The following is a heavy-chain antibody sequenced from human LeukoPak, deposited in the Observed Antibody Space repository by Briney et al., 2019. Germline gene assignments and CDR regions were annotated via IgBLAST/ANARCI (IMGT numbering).Heavy chain of an antibody. Sequence: SETLSLTCTVSGGSISSYYWSWIRQPPGKGLEWIGYIYYSGSTNYNPSLKSRVTISVDTSKNQFSLKLSSVTAADTAVYYCASALSSWPGAFDIWGQGTMVTVSS. CDR1: GGSISSYY. D-gene: IGHD6-13*01. CDR2: IYYSGST. J-gene: IGHJ3*02. V-gene: IGHV4-59*01. CDR3: ASALSSWPGAFDI.